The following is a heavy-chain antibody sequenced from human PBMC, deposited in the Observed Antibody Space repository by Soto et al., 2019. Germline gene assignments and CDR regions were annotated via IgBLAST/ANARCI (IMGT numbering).Heavy chain of an antibody. J-gene: IGHJ4*02. CDR2: IMPLFST. D-gene: IGHD6-19*01. V-gene: IGHV1-69*18. CDR1: GDTFRNYA. CDR3: ARDPGIAVVGRGTSFEH. Sequence: QVQLVQSGAEVKKPGSSVKVSCKASGDTFRNYAFTWVRQAPGQGLEWMGTIMPLFSTRYAQKFQGRVTMTADESTSTVYMDLSSLKSDDTAVYYCARDPGIAVVGRGTSFEHWGQGTLVTVSS.